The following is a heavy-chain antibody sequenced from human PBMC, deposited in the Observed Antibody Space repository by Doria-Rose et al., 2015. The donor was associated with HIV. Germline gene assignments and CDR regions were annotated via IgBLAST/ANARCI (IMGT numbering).Heavy chain of an antibody. Sequence: VSGGSISSGGFYWSWIRQRPGKGLEWIGYIYYSDSTYYNPSLKSRVTISVDTSRNQFSLKLSSVTAADTAVYYCARDSSGYFRLDYWGQGTLVTVSS. V-gene: IGHV4-31*02. CDR1: GGSISSGGFY. D-gene: IGHD3-22*01. CDR3: ARDSSGYFRLDY. J-gene: IGHJ4*02. CDR2: IYYSDST.